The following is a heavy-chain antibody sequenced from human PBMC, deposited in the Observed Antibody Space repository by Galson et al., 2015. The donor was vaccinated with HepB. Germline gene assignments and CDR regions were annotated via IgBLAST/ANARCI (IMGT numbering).Heavy chain of an antibody. V-gene: IGHV3-11*06. CDR2: ISSSSSYT. J-gene: IGHJ5*02. CDR1: GFTFSDYY. CDR3: ASTVTIGSWFGP. D-gene: IGHD4-17*01. Sequence: SLRLSCAASGFTFSDYYMSWIRQAPGKGLEWVSYISSSSSYTNYADSVKGRFTISRDNAKNSLYLQMNSLRAEDTAVYYCASTVTIGSWFGPWGQGTLVTVSS.